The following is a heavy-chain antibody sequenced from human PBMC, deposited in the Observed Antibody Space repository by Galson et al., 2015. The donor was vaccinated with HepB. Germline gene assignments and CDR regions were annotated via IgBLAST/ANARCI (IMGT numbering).Heavy chain of an antibody. D-gene: IGHD1-26*01. Sequence: SVKVSCKASGGTFSSYAISWVRQAPGQGLEWMGGIIPIFGTANYAQKFQGRVTITADESTSTAYMELSSLRSEDTAVYYCAREDGSYGAFDIWGQGTMVTVSS. CDR3: AREDGSYGAFDI. J-gene: IGHJ3*02. CDR2: IIPIFGTA. V-gene: IGHV1-69*13. CDR1: GGTFSSYA.